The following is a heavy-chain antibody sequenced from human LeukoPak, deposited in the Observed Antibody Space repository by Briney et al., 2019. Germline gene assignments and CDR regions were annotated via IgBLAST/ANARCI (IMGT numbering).Heavy chain of an antibody. D-gene: IGHD4/OR15-4a*01. CDR2: IYPGDSDT. J-gene: IGHJ4*02. CDR1: GYSFATYW. CDR3: ARVLSLYGAPYHLDY. Sequence: HGESLKISCKASGYSFATYWIGWVRQMPGKGLEWMGIIYPGDSDTRYSPSFQGQVTISADKSLSAAFLQWSRLKASDTAIYYCARVLSLYGAPYHLDYWGQGTLVSVSS. V-gene: IGHV5-51*01.